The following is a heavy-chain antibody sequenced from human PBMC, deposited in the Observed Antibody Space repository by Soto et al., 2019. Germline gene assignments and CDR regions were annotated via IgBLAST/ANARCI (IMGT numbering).Heavy chain of an antibody. CDR2: IKSKTDGGAA. CDR3: TTLNYGVDV. CDR1: GFSFSNAW. V-gene: IGHV3-15*01. J-gene: IGHJ6*02. Sequence: GGSLRLSCAASGFSFSNAWMSWVRQLPGKGLEWVGHIKSKTDGGAADYAAPVKGRFTISRDDSKNTLYLQMNSLKTEDTAMFYCTTLNYGVDVWGQGTTVTVSS.